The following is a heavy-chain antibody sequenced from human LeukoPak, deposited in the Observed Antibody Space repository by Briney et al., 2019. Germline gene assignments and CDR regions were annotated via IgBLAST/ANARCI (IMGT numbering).Heavy chain of an antibody. CDR2: ITGSHGRT. V-gene: IGHV3-23*01. CDR1: GFTFSSFA. Sequence: GGSLRLSCEASGFTFSSFAMTWVRQAPGKGLEWVSSITGSHGRTYNTDSVKGRFTISRDNSQNTLYLQMNSLRAEDTAVYYCARSGAPIDYWGQGTLVTVSS. J-gene: IGHJ4*02. CDR3: ARSGAPIDY. D-gene: IGHD3-3*01.